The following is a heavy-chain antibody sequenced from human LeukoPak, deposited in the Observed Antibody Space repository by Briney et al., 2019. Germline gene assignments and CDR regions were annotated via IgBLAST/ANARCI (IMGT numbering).Heavy chain of an antibody. J-gene: IGHJ4*02. CDR2: IWYDGSNK. V-gene: IGHV3-33*01. Sequence: GGSLRLSCAASGFTFSSYGMHWVRQAPGEGLEWVAVIWYDGSNKYYADSVKGRFTISRDNSKNTLYLQMNSLRAEDTAIYYCARDPYDSSGYFDYWGQGTLVTVSS. CDR3: ARDPYDSSGYFDY. D-gene: IGHD3-22*01. CDR1: GFTFSSYG.